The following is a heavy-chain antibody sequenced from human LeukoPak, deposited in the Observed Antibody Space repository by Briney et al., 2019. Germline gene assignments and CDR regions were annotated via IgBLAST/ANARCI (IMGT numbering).Heavy chain of an antibody. V-gene: IGHV3-23*01. CDR3: AKDRRELRYAYYFDY. J-gene: IGHJ4*02. Sequence: GGSLRLSCAASGFTFSSYAMSWARQAPGKGLEWVSAISGSGGSTYYADSVKGRFTISRDNSKNTLYLQMNSLRAEDTAVYYCAKDRRELRYAYYFDYWGQGTLVTVSS. CDR2: ISGSGGST. D-gene: IGHD1-7*01. CDR1: GFTFSSYA.